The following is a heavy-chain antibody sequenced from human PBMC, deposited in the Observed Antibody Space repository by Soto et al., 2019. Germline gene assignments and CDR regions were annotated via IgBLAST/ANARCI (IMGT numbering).Heavy chain of an antibody. CDR2: IYYSGST. CDR1: GRSMSSGGYY. J-gene: IGHJ3*02. D-gene: IGHD3-22*01. Sequence: PSETLALTCTVSGRSMSSGGYYWSWIRQHPVKGLEWIGYIYYSGSTYYNPSLKSRVAISVDTSKNQFSLRLSSVTAADTAVYYCARSKGSGYYYVEAFDIWGQGTMVTVTS. CDR3: ARSKGSGYYYVEAFDI. V-gene: IGHV4-31*03.